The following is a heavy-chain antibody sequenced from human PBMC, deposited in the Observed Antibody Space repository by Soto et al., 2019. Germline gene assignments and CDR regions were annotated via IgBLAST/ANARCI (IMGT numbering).Heavy chain of an antibody. CDR1: GFTFSSYA. D-gene: IGHD4-17*01. V-gene: IGHV3-30-3*01. CDR3: ASAPTTVVTPYYFDY. CDR2: ISYDGSNK. Sequence: QVQLVESGGGVVQPGRSLSLSCAASGFTFSSYAMHWVRQAPGKGLEWVAVISYDGSNKYYADSVKGRFTISRDNSKNTLYLQMNSLRAEDTAVYYCASAPTTVVTPYYFDYWGQGTLVTVSS. J-gene: IGHJ4*02.